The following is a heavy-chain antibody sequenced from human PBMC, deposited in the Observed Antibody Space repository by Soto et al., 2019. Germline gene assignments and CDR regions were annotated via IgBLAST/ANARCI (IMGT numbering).Heavy chain of an antibody. V-gene: IGHV4-39*01. CDR3: ARLVVVAPVANV. Sequence: QLRLQESGPGLVKPSETLSLTCSVSGGSVSYNSYYWGWIRQPPGKGLVWVGGIFYTGTTYYNPSLKDRLSISVDTSETSFSLNLTSVTAADTAVYFCARLVVVAPVANVWGQGALVTVSS. CDR1: GGSVSYNSYY. J-gene: IGHJ4*02. CDR2: IFYTGTT. D-gene: IGHD2-21*01.